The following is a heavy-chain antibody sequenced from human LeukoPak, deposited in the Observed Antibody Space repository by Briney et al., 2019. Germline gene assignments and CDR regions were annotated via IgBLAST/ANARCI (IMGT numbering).Heavy chain of an antibody. D-gene: IGHD3-10*01. V-gene: IGHV3-53*01. CDR1: GFTVSENY. J-gene: IGHJ4*02. Sequence: GGSLRLSCVGSGFTVSENYLSWVRQAPGQGLEWVSVIYRAGDTYYADSVKGRFTVSRDTSNNTIYLEMNGLRAEDTAVYYCAREDIKESYTSDWGQGTLVVVSS. CDR3: AREDIKESYTSD. CDR2: IYRAGDT.